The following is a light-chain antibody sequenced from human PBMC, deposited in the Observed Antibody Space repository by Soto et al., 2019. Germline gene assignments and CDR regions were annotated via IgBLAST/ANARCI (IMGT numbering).Light chain of an antibody. CDR2: DNQ. CDR1: SSNVGKNF. J-gene: IGLJ1*01. CDR3: AAWDDSLNGVYV. Sequence: QSVLTQPPSVSAAPGQKVSISCSGSSSNVGKNFVSWYQHVPGKAPKLLIYDNQKRPSGIPDRFSASKSGTLATLDITGLQSEDEADYYCAAWDDSLNGVYVFGPGTKLTVL. V-gene: IGLV1-51*01.